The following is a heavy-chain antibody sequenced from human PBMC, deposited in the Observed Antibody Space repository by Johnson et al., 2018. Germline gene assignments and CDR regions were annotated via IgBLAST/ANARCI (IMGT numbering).Heavy chain of an antibody. J-gene: IGHJ1*01. D-gene: IGHD1-20*01. CDR2: IIPIFGTA. CDR3: PGAATLIWRTNPQTQPTWVCAACVLETRPWTIGVSGYDSSGLMGYFQN. CDR1: GGTFSSYA. Sequence: QVQLVESGAEVKKSGSSVKVPCKASGGTFSSYAMSWVRQAPGQGLEWMGGIIPIFGTANYAQKFQGRVTIIADESTSPAYMARSPEYRGRMHERSIPGAATLIWRTNPQTQPTWVCAACVLETRPWTIGVSGYDSSGLMGYFQNWGQGTLVTVSS. V-gene: IGHV1-69*01.